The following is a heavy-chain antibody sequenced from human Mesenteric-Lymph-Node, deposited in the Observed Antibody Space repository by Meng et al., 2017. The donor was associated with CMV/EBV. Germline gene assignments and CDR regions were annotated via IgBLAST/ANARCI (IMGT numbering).Heavy chain of an antibody. CDR3: ARQSGSYKNDY. V-gene: IGHV3-23*01. CDR2: ISGSGGST. D-gene: IGHD1-26*01. Sequence: GESLKISCAASGFTFSNYAMSWVRQAPGKGLEWVSGISGSGGSTNYADSVKGRFTISRDNSKNTLYLQMNSLRAEDTAVYYCARQSGSYKNDYWGQGTLVTVSS. J-gene: IGHJ4*02. CDR1: GFTFSNYA.